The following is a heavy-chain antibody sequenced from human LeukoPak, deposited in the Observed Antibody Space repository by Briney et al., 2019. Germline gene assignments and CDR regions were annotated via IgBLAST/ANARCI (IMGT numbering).Heavy chain of an antibody. D-gene: IGHD1-26*01. V-gene: IGHV1-46*01. CDR1: VYTFTNYY. J-gene: IGHJ4*02. CDR2: INPSGGGT. CDR3: GRSHTGNSEFDY. Sequence: ASVKVSCTASVYTFTNYYMHWVRQAPGQGLEWMGIINPSGGGTTYAQKLQDRVTMTRDTSTSTVYMELSSLRSEDTAVYYCGRSHTGNSEFDYWGQETLVTVSS.